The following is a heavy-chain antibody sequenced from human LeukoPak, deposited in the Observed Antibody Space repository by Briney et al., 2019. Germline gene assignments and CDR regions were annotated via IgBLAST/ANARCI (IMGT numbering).Heavy chain of an antibody. V-gene: IGHV3-73*01. J-gene: IGHJ3*02. D-gene: IGHD1-14*01. CDR1: GFTFSGSA. CDR3: ARERHQVSAFDI. CDR2: IRSKANSYAT. Sequence: GGSLRLSCAASGFTFSGSAMHWVRQASGKGLEWVGRIRSKANSYATAYAASVKGRFTVSRDDSKNTAYLQMNSLKTEDTAVYYCARERHQVSAFDIWGQGTMVTVSS.